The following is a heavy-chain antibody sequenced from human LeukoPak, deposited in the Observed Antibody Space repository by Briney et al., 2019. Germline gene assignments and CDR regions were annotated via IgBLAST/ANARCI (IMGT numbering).Heavy chain of an antibody. CDR2: INPSGGST. V-gene: IGHV1-46*01. Sequence: ASVKVSCKASGYTFTSYYMHWVRQAPGQGLEWMGIINPSGGSTSYAQKFQGRVTMTRDMSTSTVYMELSSLRSEDTAVYYCARTNCNQHRGTRVLGYWGQGTLVTVSS. CDR1: GYTFTSYY. J-gene: IGHJ4*02. CDR3: ARTNCNQHRGTRVLGY. D-gene: IGHD1-20*01.